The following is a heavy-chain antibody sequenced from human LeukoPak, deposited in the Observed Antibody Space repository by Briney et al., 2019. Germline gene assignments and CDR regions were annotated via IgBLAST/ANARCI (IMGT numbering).Heavy chain of an antibody. CDR2: IYYSGST. V-gene: IGHV4-59*01. Sequence: SETLSLTCTVSGGSISSYYWSWIRQPPGKGLEWIGYIYYSGSTNYNPSLKSRVTISVDTSKNQFSLKLSSVTAADTAVYYCARGLYDFWSGLRFDPWGQGTLVTVSS. D-gene: IGHD3-3*01. CDR3: ARGLYDFWSGLRFDP. J-gene: IGHJ5*02. CDR1: GGSISSYY.